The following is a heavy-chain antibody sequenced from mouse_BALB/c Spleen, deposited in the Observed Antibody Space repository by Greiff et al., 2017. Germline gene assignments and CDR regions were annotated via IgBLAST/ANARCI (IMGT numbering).Heavy chain of an antibody. D-gene: IGHD1-1*01. CDR1: GYSITSDYA. CDR2: ISYSGST. Sequence: DVKLVESGPGLVKPSQSLSLTCTVTGYSITSDYAWNWIRQFPGNKLEWMGYISYSGSTSYNPSLKSRISITRDTSKNQFFLQLNSVTTEDTATYYCANLLLRGWGQGTLVTVSA. CDR3: ANLLLRG. J-gene: IGHJ3*02. V-gene: IGHV3-2*02.